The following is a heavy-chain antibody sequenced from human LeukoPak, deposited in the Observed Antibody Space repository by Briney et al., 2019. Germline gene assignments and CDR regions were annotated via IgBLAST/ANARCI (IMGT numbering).Heavy chain of an antibody. V-gene: IGHV1-18*01. CDR3: SAITMVRGVLIGFDI. Sequence: GASVKVSCKASGYTFTSYGISWVRQAPGQGLEWMGWISAYNGNTNYAQKLQGRVTMTTDTSTSTAYMELRSLRSDDTAVYYCSAITMVRGVLIGFDIWGQGTMVTVSS. CDR1: GYTFTSYG. CDR2: ISAYNGNT. D-gene: IGHD3-10*01. J-gene: IGHJ3*02.